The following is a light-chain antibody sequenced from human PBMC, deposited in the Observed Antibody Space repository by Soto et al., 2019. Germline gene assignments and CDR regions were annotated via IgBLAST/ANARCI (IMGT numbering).Light chain of an antibody. Sequence: QSVLTQPPSASETPGQRVTISCSGSSSNIGSNTVNWYQHLPGTAPKLLIYSDNQRPSGVPDRFSGSKSGTSASLAISGLQSEDEADYYCSAWDDSLNGRSVFGTGTKVT. V-gene: IGLV1-44*01. CDR1: SSNIGSNT. J-gene: IGLJ1*01. CDR2: SDN. CDR3: SAWDDSLNGRSV.